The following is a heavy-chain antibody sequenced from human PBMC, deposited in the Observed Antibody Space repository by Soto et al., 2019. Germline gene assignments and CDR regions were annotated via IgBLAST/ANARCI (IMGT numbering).Heavy chain of an antibody. Sequence: EVQLLESGGGLVQPGGSLRLSSAASGFTFSNYAVTWVRQAPGKGLEWVSTISGSGGSTYYADSGKGRFTISRDNSKNTLNLQMNSLRAEDTAVYYCAKDQGSSWYEIDYWGQGTLVTVSS. CDR3: AKDQGSSWYEIDY. V-gene: IGHV3-23*01. D-gene: IGHD6-13*01. CDR1: GFTFSNYA. J-gene: IGHJ4*02. CDR2: ISGSGGST.